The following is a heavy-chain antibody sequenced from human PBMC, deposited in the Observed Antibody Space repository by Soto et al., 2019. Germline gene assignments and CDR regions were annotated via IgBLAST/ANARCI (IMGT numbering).Heavy chain of an antibody. CDR2: IYPGDSDT. V-gene: IGHV5-51*01. Sequence: GESLKISCKGSGYSFTSYWIGWVRQMPGKGLEWMGIIYPGDSDTRYSPSFQGQVTISADKSISTAYLQWSSLKASDTAMYYCARRHCSSTSCYQGFDLWGRGTLVTVSS. CDR3: ARRHCSSTSCYQGFDL. J-gene: IGHJ2*01. CDR1: GYSFTSYW. D-gene: IGHD2-2*01.